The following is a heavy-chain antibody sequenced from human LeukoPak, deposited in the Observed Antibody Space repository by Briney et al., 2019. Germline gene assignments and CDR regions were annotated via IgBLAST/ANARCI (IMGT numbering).Heavy chain of an antibody. CDR2: IYYSGST. V-gene: IGHV4-59*01. CDR3: ARQVDCSSTSCYVLEPYFDY. CDR1: GGSISSYY. J-gene: IGHJ4*02. D-gene: IGHD2-2*01. Sequence: SKTLSLTCTVSGGSISSYYWSWIRQPPGKGLEWIGYIYYSGSTNYNPSLKSRVTISVDTSKNQFSLKLSSVTAADTAVYYCARQVDCSSTSCYVLEPYFDYWGQGTLVTVSS.